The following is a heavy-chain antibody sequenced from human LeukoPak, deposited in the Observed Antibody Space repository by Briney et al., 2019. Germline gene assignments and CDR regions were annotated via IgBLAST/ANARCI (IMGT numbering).Heavy chain of an antibody. CDR1: GYTFTNYY. D-gene: IGHD1-26*01. V-gene: IGHV1-46*01. J-gene: IGHJ5*02. CDR3: ARGGVGAATYVWFDP. Sequence: ASVKVSCKASGYTFTNYYIHWVRQAPGQGLECMGIINPSGGSTSYAQKFQGRVTMTRDMSTSTVYMELSSLRSEDTAVYYCARGGVGAATYVWFDPWGQGTLVTVSS. CDR2: INPSGGST.